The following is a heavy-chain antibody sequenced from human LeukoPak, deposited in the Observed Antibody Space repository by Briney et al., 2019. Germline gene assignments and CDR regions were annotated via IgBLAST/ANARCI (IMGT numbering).Heavy chain of an antibody. Sequence: GGSLRLSCVASGFTFSDHWMSWVRQAPGKGLEWVANIKQDESKRYYVDSVKGRFTISRDNAKNSLYLQINSLRAEDTAVYYCARDASLYCSGNDCYWAFDRWGQGTLVTVSS. CDR2: IKQDESKR. CDR3: ARDASLYCSGNDCYWAFDR. CDR1: GFTFSDHW. J-gene: IGHJ5*02. D-gene: IGHD2-15*01. V-gene: IGHV3-7*01.